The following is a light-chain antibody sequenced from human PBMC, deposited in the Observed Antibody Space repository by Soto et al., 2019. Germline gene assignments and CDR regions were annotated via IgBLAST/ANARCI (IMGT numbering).Light chain of an antibody. Sequence: DIQMTQSPSSLSASVGDRVTITCQASQDIDKFLNWYQQKPGKAPKLLIDDTSSLQTGVPSRFSGSGSGTHFTFTISSLQPEDVATYYCQPYDDLPITFGQGTRLEIK. V-gene: IGKV1-33*01. CDR2: DTS. J-gene: IGKJ5*01. CDR3: QPYDDLPIT. CDR1: QDIDKF.